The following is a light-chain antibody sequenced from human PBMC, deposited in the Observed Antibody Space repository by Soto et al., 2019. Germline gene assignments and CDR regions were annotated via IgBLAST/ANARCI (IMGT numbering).Light chain of an antibody. Sequence: EIVLTQSPATLSLSPGERATLSCRASQSVSRYLAWYQQKPGQAPRLLIYDASNSATGIPARFSGSGSGTDFTLTISSLEREDFAVYFCQQRSNWLFGPGTKGDIK. CDR3: QQRSNWL. V-gene: IGKV3-11*01. CDR1: QSVSRY. J-gene: IGKJ3*01. CDR2: DAS.